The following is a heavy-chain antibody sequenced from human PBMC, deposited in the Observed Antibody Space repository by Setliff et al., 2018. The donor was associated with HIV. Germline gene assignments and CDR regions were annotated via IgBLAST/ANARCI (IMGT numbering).Heavy chain of an antibody. CDR1: GFTFDDYA. J-gene: IGHJ4*02. CDR2: ISWNSGSK. D-gene: IGHD1-26*01. V-gene: IGHV3-9*03. CDR3: AKAKWELSDSPFFDY. Sequence: PGGSLRLSCAASGFTFDDYAMHWVRQAPGKGLEWVSGISWNSGSKGYADSVKGRFTISRDNAKNSLYLQMNSLRAEDMAFYYCAKAKWELSDSPFFDYWGQGTLVTVSS.